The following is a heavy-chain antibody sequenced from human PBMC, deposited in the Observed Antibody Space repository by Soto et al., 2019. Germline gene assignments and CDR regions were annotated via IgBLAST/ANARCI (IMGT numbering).Heavy chain of an antibody. Sequence: QVQLVESGGGVVQPGRSLRLSCAASGFTFSSYAMHWVRQAPGKGLEWVAVISYDGNNKYYADSVKGRFTISRDNSKNTLYLQLTRLRAADTAVYYCASAPTTGTTAYDFDFWGQGTLVTVSS. D-gene: IGHD4-17*01. CDR2: ISYDGNNK. CDR1: GFTFSSYA. J-gene: IGHJ4*02. CDR3: ASAPTTGTTAYDFDF. V-gene: IGHV3-30-3*01.